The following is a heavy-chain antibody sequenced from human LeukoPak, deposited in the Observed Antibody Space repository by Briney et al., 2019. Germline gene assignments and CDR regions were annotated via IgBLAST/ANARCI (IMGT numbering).Heavy chain of an antibody. CDR1: GFTLSRFA. D-gene: IGHD3/OR15-3a*01. J-gene: IGHJ4*02. CDR3: AREADSGYYWTVDY. CDR2: MSDDGSEK. Sequence: GGSLRLSCTSSGFTLSRFAMHWVRQAPGKGLEWLGHMSDDGSEKHYVDSVRGRFTISRDPSKNTLYLEMTSLRTEDTAVYYCAREADSGYYWTVDYWGQGTMVTVS. V-gene: IGHV3-30-3*01.